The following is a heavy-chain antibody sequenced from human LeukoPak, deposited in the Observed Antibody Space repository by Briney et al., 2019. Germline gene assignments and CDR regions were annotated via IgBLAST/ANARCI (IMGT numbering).Heavy chain of an antibody. Sequence: SETLSLTCTVSGGSFRSYYWSWIRQPAGKALEWIGRIYTSGSTSYNPSLKSRVTISVDKSKNQFSLKLSSVTAADTAMYYCARDSTVTTFNYMDVWGKGTTVTVSS. CDR1: GGSFRSYY. CDR3: ARDSTVTTFNYMDV. D-gene: IGHD4-11*01. CDR2: IYTSGST. J-gene: IGHJ6*03. V-gene: IGHV4-4*07.